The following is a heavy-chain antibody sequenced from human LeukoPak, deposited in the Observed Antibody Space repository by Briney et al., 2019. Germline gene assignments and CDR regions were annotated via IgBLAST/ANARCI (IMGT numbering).Heavy chain of an antibody. CDR3: ARVEVSDNYYGSGSYPY. D-gene: IGHD3-10*01. Sequence: SETLSLTCTVSGGSISSSSYYWSWIRQPPGKGLEWIGEINHSGSTNYNPSLKSRVTISVDTSKNQFSLKLSSVTAADTAVYYCARVEVSDNYYGSGSYPYWGQGTLVTVSS. J-gene: IGHJ4*02. CDR2: INHSGST. CDR1: GGSISSSSYY. V-gene: IGHV4-39*07.